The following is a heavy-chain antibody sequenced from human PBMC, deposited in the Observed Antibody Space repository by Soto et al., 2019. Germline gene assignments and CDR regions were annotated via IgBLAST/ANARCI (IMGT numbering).Heavy chain of an antibody. V-gene: IGHV1-69*13. D-gene: IGHD2-21*02. J-gene: IGHJ6*02. CDR2: IIPIIGTA. CDR1: GYTITRYG. Sequence: SVKVSCQTSGYTITRYGSSWVRQAPGQGLEWMGWIIPIIGTANYAQKFQGRVTITADESTSTAYMELSSLRSEDTAVYYCARADAHIVVVTARDYYYYGMDVWGQGTTVTVSS. CDR3: ARADAHIVVVTARDYYYYGMDV.